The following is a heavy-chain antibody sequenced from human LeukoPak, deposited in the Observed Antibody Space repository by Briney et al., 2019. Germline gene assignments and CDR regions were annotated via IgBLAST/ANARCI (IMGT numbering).Heavy chain of an antibody. CDR1: GGSISSGGYF. V-gene: IGHV4-31*03. CDR2: MHNSENA. CDR3: ARQSISGSSLSYFDY. Sequence: SETLSLTCTVSGGSISSGGYFWSWIRQHPGKGLEWIGYMHNSENAAYNPSLRSRLTISVDTSKNQCSLKLSSVTAADTAVYYCARQSISGSSLSYFDYWGQGTLVNVSS. D-gene: IGHD3-22*01. J-gene: IGHJ4*02.